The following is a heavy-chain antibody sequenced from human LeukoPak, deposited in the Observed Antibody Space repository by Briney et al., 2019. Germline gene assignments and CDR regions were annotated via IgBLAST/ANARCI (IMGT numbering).Heavy chain of an antibody. Sequence: ASVKVSCKASGYTFTSYGISWVRQAPGQGLEWMGWISAYNGNTNYAQKLQGRVTMTTDTSTSTAYMELRSLRSDDTAVYYCARDRHKHIAARPHPNWFDPWGQGTLVTVSS. V-gene: IGHV1-18*01. D-gene: IGHD6-6*01. CDR1: GYTFTSYG. J-gene: IGHJ5*02. CDR2: ISAYNGNT. CDR3: ARDRHKHIAARPHPNWFDP.